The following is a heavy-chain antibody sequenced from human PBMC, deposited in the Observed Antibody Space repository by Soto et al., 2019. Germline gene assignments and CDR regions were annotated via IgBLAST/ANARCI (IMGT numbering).Heavy chain of an antibody. CDR3: AKVVVAATRHTDFDS. Sequence: PSETLSLTCSVSGGSINSNNYYWAWIRQPPGKGLAWIASVYYDGSTYYNPSLKSRVTISVDASKNRFSLQLRSVTAADTAVYYCAKVVVAATRHTDFDSWGQGTLVTSPQ. J-gene: IGHJ4*02. V-gene: IGHV4-39*01. CDR1: GGSINSNNYY. CDR2: VYYDGST. D-gene: IGHD2-15*01.